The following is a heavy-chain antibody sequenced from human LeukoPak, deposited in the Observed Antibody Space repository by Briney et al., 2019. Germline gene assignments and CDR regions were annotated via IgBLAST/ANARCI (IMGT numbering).Heavy chain of an antibody. CDR3: ARDRVASPWYYFDS. V-gene: IGHV4-4*02. J-gene: IGHJ4*02. CDR2: IYHRGNI. Sequence: PSETLSLTSAVSGDSISSSNWWSWVRQPPGKGLEWLGEIYHRGNIDYNPSFKSRITISIDKSKNQFSLKLSSVTAADTAVYYCARDRVASPWYYFDSWGQGTLVTVSS. CDR1: GDSISSSNW. D-gene: IGHD3-3*02.